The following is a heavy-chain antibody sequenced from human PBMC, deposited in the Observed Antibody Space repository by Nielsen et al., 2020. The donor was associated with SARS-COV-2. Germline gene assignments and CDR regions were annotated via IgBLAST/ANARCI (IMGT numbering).Heavy chain of an antibody. CDR3: ARGQSGLAWFDS. CDR2: IYNSGST. V-gene: IGHV4-59*01. CDR1: GDSISSYY. Sequence: GSLRLSCTVSGDSISSYYWSWIRQPPGKGLEWIGYIYNSGSTNYNPSLKSRVAISVDTSKNQFSLKLSSVTAADTAIYYCARGQSGLAWFDSWGQGTLVTVSS. D-gene: IGHD3-10*01. J-gene: IGHJ5*01.